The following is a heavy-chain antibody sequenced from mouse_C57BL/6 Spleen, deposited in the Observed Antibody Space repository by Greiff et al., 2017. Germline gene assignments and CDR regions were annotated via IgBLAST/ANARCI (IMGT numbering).Heavy chain of an antibody. Sequence: EVQRVESGGGLVQPGGSMKLSCVASGFTFSNYWMNWVRQSPEKGLEWVAQIRLKSDNYATHYAESVKGRFTISRDDSKSSVYLQMNNLRAEDTGIYYCPIYYDYDGLLYFDVWGTGTTVTVSS. J-gene: IGHJ1*03. CDR2: IRLKSDNYAT. CDR3: PIYYDYDGLLYFDV. CDR1: GFTFSNYW. D-gene: IGHD2-4*01. V-gene: IGHV6-3*01.